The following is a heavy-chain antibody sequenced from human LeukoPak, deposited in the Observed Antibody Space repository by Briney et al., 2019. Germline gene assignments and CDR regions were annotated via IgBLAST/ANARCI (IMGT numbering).Heavy chain of an antibody. CDR2: IYYSGST. J-gene: IGHJ4*02. Sequence: SETLSLTCTDSGGSISSSSYYWGWIRQPPAKGLEWIGSIYYSGSTYYNPSLKSRVTISVDTSKNQFSLKLSSVTAADTAVYYCELSEYSSSWPSDYWGQGTLVTVSS. D-gene: IGHD6-6*01. CDR3: ELSEYSSSWPSDY. V-gene: IGHV4-39*01. CDR1: GGSISSSSYY.